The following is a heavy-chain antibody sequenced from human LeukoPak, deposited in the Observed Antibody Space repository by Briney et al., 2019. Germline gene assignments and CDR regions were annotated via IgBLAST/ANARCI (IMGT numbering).Heavy chain of an antibody. CDR2: ISAYNGNT. J-gene: IGHJ3*02. CDR3: ARGLQENLAWLQAFSAFDI. D-gene: IGHD5-24*01. V-gene: IGHV1-18*01. CDR1: GYTFTSYG. Sequence: ASVKVSCKASGYTFTSYGISWVRQAPGQGLEWMGWISAYNGNTNNAQKFQGRVTTTTDTSTRTSYMELRSLRSDDTAVYYCARGLQENLAWLQAFSAFDIWGQGTMVTISS.